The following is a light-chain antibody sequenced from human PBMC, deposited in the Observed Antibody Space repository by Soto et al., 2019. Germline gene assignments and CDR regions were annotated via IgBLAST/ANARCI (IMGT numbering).Light chain of an antibody. V-gene: IGKV3-15*01. J-gene: IGKJ1*01. Sequence: EIMMTQSPGTLSASPGERATLPCGASRGVGGTLACYQQKPGQAPRLLIYAVSTRATGIPARFSGSGSGTEFTLTISSLQSEDFAVYYCQQYNKWPLTFGQGTKVEIK. CDR3: QQYNKWPLT. CDR2: AVS. CDR1: RGVGGT.